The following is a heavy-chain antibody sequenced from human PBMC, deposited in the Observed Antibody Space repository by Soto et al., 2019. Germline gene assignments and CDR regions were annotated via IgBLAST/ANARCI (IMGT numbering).Heavy chain of an antibody. V-gene: IGHV3-74*01. J-gene: IGHJ5*02. CDR1: GCTVSSYW. Sequence: EVQLVESGGNLIQPGGCLRLSCAASGCTVSSYWMHWVRQAPGKGLVWVSRINSDGSSTSYVDSVKGRFTISRDNAKNTLYLQMNSLSVEDTAVYYCARRGQEGPGLAHWGQGTLVTVSS. CDR3: ARRGQEGPGLAH. CDR2: INSDGSST.